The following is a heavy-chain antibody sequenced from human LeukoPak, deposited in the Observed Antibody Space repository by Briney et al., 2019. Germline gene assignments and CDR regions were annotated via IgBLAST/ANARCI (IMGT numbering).Heavy chain of an antibody. D-gene: IGHD3-16*01. V-gene: IGHV1-46*01. Sequence: ASVKVSCKASGYTFTSHYMHWVRQAPGQGLEWMGIINPSGGSTSYAQKFQGRVTMTRDTSTSTVYMELRSLRSEDTAVYYCARAEKVGDYFDYWGQGTLVTVSS. CDR1: GYTFTSHY. CDR3: ARAEKVGDYFDY. CDR2: INPSGGST. J-gene: IGHJ4*02.